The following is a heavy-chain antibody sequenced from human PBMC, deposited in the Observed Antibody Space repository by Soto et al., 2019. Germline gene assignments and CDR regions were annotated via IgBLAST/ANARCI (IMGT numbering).Heavy chain of an antibody. CDR1: GYTFTSYG. D-gene: IGHD1-1*01. V-gene: IGHV1-18*01. J-gene: IGHJ4*02. CDR2: ISAHNGNT. Sequence: QVHLVQSGAEVKKPGASVKVSCKASGYTFTSYGITWVRQAPGQGLEWMGWISAHNGNTDYAQKLQGRVIVTRDTSTRTAYMELRSLRSADPAVYYGARGRYGDYWGQGALVTVSS. CDR3: ARGRYGDY.